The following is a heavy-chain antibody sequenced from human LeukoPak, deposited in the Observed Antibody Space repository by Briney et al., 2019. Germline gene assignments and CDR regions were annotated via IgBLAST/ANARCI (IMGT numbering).Heavy chain of an antibody. J-gene: IGHJ4*02. CDR1: GGSFSGYY. Sequence: SETLSRTCAVYGGSFSGYYWSWIRQPPGKGLEWIGEINHSGSTNYNPSLKSRVTISVDTSKNQFSLKLSSVTAADTAVYYCARGGGGNDFDYWGQGTLVTVSS. CDR2: INHSGST. V-gene: IGHV4-34*01. D-gene: IGHD4-23*01. CDR3: ARGGGGNDFDY.